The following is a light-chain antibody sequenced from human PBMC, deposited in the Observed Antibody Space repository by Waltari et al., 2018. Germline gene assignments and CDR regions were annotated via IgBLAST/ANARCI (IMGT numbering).Light chain of an antibody. CDR1: QSVSNY. CDR2: DTS. V-gene: IGKV3-11*01. J-gene: IGKJ4*01. CDR3: QQRAKWPLT. Sequence: EIVLTQSPAKLSLSPGERATLPCRASQSVSNYLAWYQQKPGQAPTLLIYDTSNRATDIPARFSGSGSGTDFTLTITSLEPGDSAIYYCQQRAKWPLTFGGGTRVETK.